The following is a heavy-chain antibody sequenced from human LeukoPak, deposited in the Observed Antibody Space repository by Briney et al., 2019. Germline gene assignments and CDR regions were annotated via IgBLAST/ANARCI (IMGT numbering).Heavy chain of an antibody. Sequence: ASVKVSCKASGGTFSSYAISWVRQAPGQGLEWMGRIIPILGIANYAQKFQGRVTITADKSTSTAYMELSSLRSEGTAVYYCARGASLDYGDYGDAFDIWGQGTMVTVSS. J-gene: IGHJ3*02. CDR2: IIPILGIA. CDR1: GGTFSSYA. V-gene: IGHV1-69*04. D-gene: IGHD4-17*01. CDR3: ARGASLDYGDYGDAFDI.